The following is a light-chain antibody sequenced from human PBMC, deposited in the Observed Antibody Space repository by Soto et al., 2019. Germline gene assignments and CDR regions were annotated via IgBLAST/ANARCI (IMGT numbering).Light chain of an antibody. Sequence: EIVMTQSPATLSVSPGERATLSCRASQSVSSNLAWYQQKPGQAPRPLIYGTSTRATGIPARFSGSGSGTEFTLTISSQQSEDFAVYYCQQYNNWPPWTFGQGTKVEIK. CDR2: GTS. CDR3: QQYNNWPPWT. CDR1: QSVSSN. V-gene: IGKV3-15*01. J-gene: IGKJ1*01.